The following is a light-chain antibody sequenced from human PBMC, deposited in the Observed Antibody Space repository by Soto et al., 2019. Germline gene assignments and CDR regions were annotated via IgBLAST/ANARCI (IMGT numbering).Light chain of an antibody. CDR3: QQYYRTPLT. CDR2: WAS. Sequence: DIVMTQSPDSLAVSLGERATINCKSSQSILYSSNNRNYLDWYQQKPGQPPKLLIYWASTRESGVPDRFSGSGSGTDFTLTISSLQAEDVAIYYCQQYYRTPLTFGGGSNVEIK. J-gene: IGKJ4*01. V-gene: IGKV4-1*01. CDR1: QSILYSSNNRNY.